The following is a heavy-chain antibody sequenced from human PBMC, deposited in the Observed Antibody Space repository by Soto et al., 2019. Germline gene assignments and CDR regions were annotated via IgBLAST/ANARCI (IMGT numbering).Heavy chain of an antibody. Sequence: QVQLQESGSGLVKPSQTLSLTCTVSGDSVNNEDFSWSWIRRTPGKGLEWIGYIFQTGIIYYNPSLKSRVVISVDRSKNLFSLNLTTVTAADTAGYYCARDAGASSNAFDVWGQGTMVTVSP. CDR1: GDSVNNEDFS. J-gene: IGHJ3*01. D-gene: IGHD6-6*01. CDR3: ARDAGASSNAFDV. V-gene: IGHV4-30-2*01. CDR2: IFQTGII.